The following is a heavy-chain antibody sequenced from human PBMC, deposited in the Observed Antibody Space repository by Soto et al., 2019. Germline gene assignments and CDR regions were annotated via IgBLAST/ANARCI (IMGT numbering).Heavy chain of an antibody. J-gene: IGHJ6*02. D-gene: IGHD6-13*01. CDR2: ISYDGSNK. Sequence: GGSLRLSCAASGFTFSSYGMHWVRQAPGKGLEWVAVISYDGSNKYYADSVKGRFTISRDNSKNTLYLQMNSLRAEDTAVYYCARDPGYSSSWYMRYYYYGMDVWGQGTTVTVSS. CDR1: GFTFSSYG. V-gene: IGHV3-30*03. CDR3: ARDPGYSSSWYMRYYYYGMDV.